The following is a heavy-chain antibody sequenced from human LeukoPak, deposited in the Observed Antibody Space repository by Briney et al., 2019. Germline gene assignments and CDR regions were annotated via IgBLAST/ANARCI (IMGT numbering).Heavy chain of an antibody. V-gene: IGHV3-53*01. Sequence: GGSLTLSCAASGFTVISNLMTWVRQSPGRGLEWLSSIYSGGATYYADSVKGRFTISRDHSNNSVSLQMTNLRVEDTAIYYCARGAEAETSPLDFWGQGTLVIVS. D-gene: IGHD6-13*01. CDR3: ARGAEAETSPLDF. J-gene: IGHJ4*02. CDR2: IYSGGAT. CDR1: GFTVISNL.